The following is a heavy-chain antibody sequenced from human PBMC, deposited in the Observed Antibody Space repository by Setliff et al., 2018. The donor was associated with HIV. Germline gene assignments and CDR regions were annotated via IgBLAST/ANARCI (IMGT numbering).Heavy chain of an antibody. D-gene: IGHD5-12*01. CDR2: INPNSGGT. CDR3: ATRIRDGHRGYGYFDF. V-gene: IGHV1-2*02. Sequence: GASVKVSCKASGYRFTDYYIHWVRQAPGQGLEWMGWINPNSGGTNYEQKFQGRVTTTEDTSTDTAYMELSSLRPEDTAVYYCATRIRDGHRGYGYFDFWGQGTLVTVSS. CDR1: GYRFTDYY. J-gene: IGHJ4*02.